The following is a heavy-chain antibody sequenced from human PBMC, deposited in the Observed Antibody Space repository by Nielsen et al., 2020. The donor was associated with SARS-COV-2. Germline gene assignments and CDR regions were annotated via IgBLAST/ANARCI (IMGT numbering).Heavy chain of an antibody. CDR2: ISYDGSNK. J-gene: IGHJ3*02. D-gene: IGHD1-26*01. CDR1: GFTFSSYA. CDR3: ARDLGGSYYRDAFDI. Sequence: SLKISCAASGFTFSSYAMHWVRQAPGKGLEWVAVISYDGSNKYYADSVKGRFTISRDNSKNTLYLQMNSLRAEDTAVYYCARDLGGSYYRDAFDIWGQGTMVTVSS. V-gene: IGHV3-30-3*01.